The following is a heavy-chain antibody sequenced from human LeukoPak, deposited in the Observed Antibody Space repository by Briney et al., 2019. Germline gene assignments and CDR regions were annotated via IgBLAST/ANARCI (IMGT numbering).Heavy chain of an antibody. Sequence: GGSLRPSCATSGFTFSNAWMNWVRQAPGKGLEWVGRIRSNSDGGTIDYAAPVKGRFALSRDDSKNTLYLQMNSLQTEDTAVYYCATDFYDTTWGQGTLVTVSS. J-gene: IGHJ5*02. D-gene: IGHD3-22*01. CDR3: ATDFYDTT. CDR2: IRSNSDGGTI. CDR1: GFTFSNAW. V-gene: IGHV3-15*07.